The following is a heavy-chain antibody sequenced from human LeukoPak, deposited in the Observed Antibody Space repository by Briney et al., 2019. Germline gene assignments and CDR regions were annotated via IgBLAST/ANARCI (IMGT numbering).Heavy chain of an antibody. J-gene: IGHJ4*02. D-gene: IGHD6-13*01. V-gene: IGHV1-18*04. CDR2: ISTYNGYT. CDR1: GYTFTSYY. Sequence: ASVKVSCKASGYTFTSYYMHWVRQAPGQGLEWMGWISTYNGYTNYAQKLQGRVTMTTDTSSSTGYMELRSLRSDDTAVYYCARGTRIAAAVFDFWGQGTLVTVSS. CDR3: ARGTRIAAAVFDF.